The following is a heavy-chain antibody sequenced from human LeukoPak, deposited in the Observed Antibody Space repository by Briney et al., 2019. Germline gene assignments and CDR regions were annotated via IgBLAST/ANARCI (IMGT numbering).Heavy chain of an antibody. J-gene: IGHJ4*02. CDR2: IIPILGIA. D-gene: IGHD3-10*01. CDR1: GGTFSSYA. V-gene: IGHV1-69*04. CDR3: ATYFGGYYFDY. Sequence: GASVKVSCKASGGTFSSYAISWVRQAPGQGLEWMGRIIPILGIANYAQKFQGRVTITADKSTSTAYMELSSLRSEDTAVYYCATYFGGYYFDYWGQGTLVTVSS.